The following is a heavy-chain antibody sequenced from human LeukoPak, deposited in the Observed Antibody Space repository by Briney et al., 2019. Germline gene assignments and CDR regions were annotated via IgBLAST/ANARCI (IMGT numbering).Heavy chain of an antibody. CDR3: ARGLMMAVAGRGEFHY. D-gene: IGHD6-13*01. Sequence: SETLSLTCIVSGGSISSYYWSWIRQPPGKGLEWIGYIYYSGSTNYNPSLKSRVTISVDTSKNQFSLKLSSVTAADTAVYYCARGLMMAVAGRGEFHYWGQGTLVTVSS. V-gene: IGHV4-59*01. CDR1: GGSISSYY. J-gene: IGHJ4*02. CDR2: IYYSGST.